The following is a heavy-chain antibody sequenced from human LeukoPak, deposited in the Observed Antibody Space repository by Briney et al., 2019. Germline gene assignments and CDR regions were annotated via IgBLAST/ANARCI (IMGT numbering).Heavy chain of an antibody. D-gene: IGHD3-22*01. Sequence: PSETLSLTCTVSGGSINSYYWSWIRQPPGKGLEWIGYIFYSGSTYYNPSLKSRVTISVDTSKNQFSLKLSSVTAADTAVYYCALYYYDSSGYGNYWGQGTLVTVSS. CDR1: GGSINSYY. V-gene: IGHV4-59*04. J-gene: IGHJ4*02. CDR3: ALYYYDSSGYGNY. CDR2: IFYSGST.